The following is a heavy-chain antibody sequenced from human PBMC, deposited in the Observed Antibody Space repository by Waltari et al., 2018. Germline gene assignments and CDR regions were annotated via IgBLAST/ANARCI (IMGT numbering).Heavy chain of an antibody. CDR2: ISPIFGTA. D-gene: IGHD2-2*01. V-gene: IGHV1-69*05. Sequence: QVQLVQSGAEVKKPGSSVKVSCKASGGTFSSYAISWVRQAPGQGLEWMGGISPIFGTANYAQKFQGRVTITTDESTSTAYMELSSLRSEDTAVYYCASHQHIVVVPGEPDYWGQGTLVTVSS. CDR3: ASHQHIVVVPGEPDY. J-gene: IGHJ4*02. CDR1: GGTFSSYA.